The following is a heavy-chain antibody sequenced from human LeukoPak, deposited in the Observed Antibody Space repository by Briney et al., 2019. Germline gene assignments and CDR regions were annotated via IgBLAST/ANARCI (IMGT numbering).Heavy chain of an antibody. CDR1: GYTFTSYY. V-gene: IGHV1-46*01. CDR3: AKNYHGSGSYTWGNLYYFDY. J-gene: IGHJ4*02. D-gene: IGHD3-10*01. Sequence: ASVKVSCKASGYTFTSYYMHWVRQAPGQGLEWMGIINPSGGSTSYAQKFQGRVTMTRDTSTSTVYMELSSLRSEDTAVYYCAKNYHGSGSYTWGNLYYFDYWGQGTLVTVSS. CDR2: INPSGGST.